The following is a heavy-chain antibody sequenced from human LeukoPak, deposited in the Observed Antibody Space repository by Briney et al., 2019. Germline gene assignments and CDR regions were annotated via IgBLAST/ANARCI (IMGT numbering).Heavy chain of an antibody. V-gene: IGHV3-74*01. J-gene: IGHJ4*02. CDR1: GFTFSTTW. Sequence: GGSLRLSCGASGFTFSTTWMHWVRQAPGKGLVCVSRINSDGTSTVYADSVKDRFTISRDNAKNTVYLQMSGLGVDDTAVYCCARDNYYSIDYWGQGTLVTVSS. CDR3: ARDNYYSIDY. CDR2: INSDGTST. D-gene: IGHD1-26*01.